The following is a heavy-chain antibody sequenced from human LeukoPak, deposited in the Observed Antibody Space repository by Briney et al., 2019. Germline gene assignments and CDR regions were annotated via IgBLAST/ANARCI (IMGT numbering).Heavy chain of an antibody. CDR1: GYTFTGFY. D-gene: IGHD3-22*01. Sequence: GASVKVSCTASGYTFTGFYIHWVRQAPGQGLQWMGWINPNSGGTNYAQEFEGRVTMTRDTSISTAYMELSGLRSDDTAIYYCATLGDISGYYLRDYWGQGTLVTVSS. CDR3: ATLGDISGYYLRDY. CDR2: INPNSGGT. J-gene: IGHJ4*02. V-gene: IGHV1-2*02.